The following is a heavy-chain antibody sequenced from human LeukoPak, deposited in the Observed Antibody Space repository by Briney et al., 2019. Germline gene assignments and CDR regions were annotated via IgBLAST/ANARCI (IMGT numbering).Heavy chain of an antibody. J-gene: IGHJ4*02. CDR1: GYSISSGYY. D-gene: IGHD3-10*02. V-gene: IGHV4-38-2*02. CDR2: IYDSGST. Sequence: SETLSLTCTVSGYSISSGYYWGWIRQPPGKGLEWIGYIYDSGSTSYNPSLKSRVTISVDTSKNQFSLKLSSVTAADTAVYYCAGRYVRTWGYWGQGTLVTVSS. CDR3: AGRYVRTWGY.